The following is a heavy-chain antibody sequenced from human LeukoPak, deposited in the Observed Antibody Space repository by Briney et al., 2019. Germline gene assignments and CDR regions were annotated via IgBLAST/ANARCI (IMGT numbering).Heavy chain of an antibody. CDR3: ARDGLPAAGDY. V-gene: IGHV3-7*01. CDR2: INQDGSEK. CDR1: GFTFSSYW. J-gene: IGHJ4*02. Sequence: GGSLRLSCAASGFTFSSYWMTWVRQTPGKGLDWVANINQDGSEKYYVDSVKGRFTISRDNAKNSLYLQMNSLRAEDTAVYYCARDGLPAAGDYWGQGTLVTVSS. D-gene: IGHD6-13*01.